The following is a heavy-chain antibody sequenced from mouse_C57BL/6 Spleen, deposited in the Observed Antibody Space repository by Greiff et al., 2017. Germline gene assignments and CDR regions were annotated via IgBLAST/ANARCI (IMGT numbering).Heavy chain of an antibody. CDR2: ISSGGSYT. D-gene: IGHD2-4*01. J-gene: IGHJ3*01. V-gene: IGHV5-6*01. CDR3: ARQISYYDYDGEFAY. CDR1: GFTFSSYG. Sequence: EVKLMESGGDLVKPGGSLKLSCAASGFTFSSYGMSWVRQTPDKRLEWVATISSGGSYTYYPDSVKGRFTISRDNAKNTLYLQMSSLKSEDTAMYYCARQISYYDYDGEFAYWGQGTLVTVSA.